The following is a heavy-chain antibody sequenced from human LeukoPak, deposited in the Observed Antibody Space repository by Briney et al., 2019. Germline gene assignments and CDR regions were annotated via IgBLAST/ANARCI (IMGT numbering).Heavy chain of an antibody. D-gene: IGHD1-7*01. CDR3: ARASTGTTGYFDY. CDR1: GYTFTGYY. Sequence: ASVKVSCRASGYTFTGYYMHWVRQAPGQGLEWMGRINPNSGGTNYAQQFQGRVTMTRDTSISTAYMELSRLRSDDTAVYYCARASTGTTGYFDYWGQGTLVTVSS. J-gene: IGHJ4*02. CDR2: INPNSGGT. V-gene: IGHV1-2*06.